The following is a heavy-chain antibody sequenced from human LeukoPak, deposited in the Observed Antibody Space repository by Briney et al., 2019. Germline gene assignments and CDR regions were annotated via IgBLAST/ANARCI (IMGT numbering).Heavy chain of an antibody. Sequence: ASVKVSCKVSGYTPTELSMHWVRQAPGKGLEWMGGFDPEDGETLYAHKFLGRVTMTEDTSTDTAFMELSSLRSEDTAVYYCATGVYYGSGSYNWFDPWGQGTLVTVSS. D-gene: IGHD3-10*01. CDR3: ATGVYYGSGSYNWFDP. J-gene: IGHJ5*02. V-gene: IGHV1-24*01. CDR1: GYTPTELS. CDR2: FDPEDGET.